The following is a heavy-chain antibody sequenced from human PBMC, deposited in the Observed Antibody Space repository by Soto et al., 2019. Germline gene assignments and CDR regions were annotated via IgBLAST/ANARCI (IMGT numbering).Heavy chain of an antibody. CDR1: GFTFSSYA. CDR2: ISGSGGST. J-gene: IGHJ6*02. CDR3: AKSKGPDYYYGMDV. Sequence: HPGGSLRLSCAASGFTFSSYAMSWVRQAPGKGLEWVSAISGSGGSTYYADSVKGRFTISRDNSKNTLYLQMNSLRAEDTAVYYCAKSKGPDYYYGMDVWGQGTTVTVSS. V-gene: IGHV3-23*01.